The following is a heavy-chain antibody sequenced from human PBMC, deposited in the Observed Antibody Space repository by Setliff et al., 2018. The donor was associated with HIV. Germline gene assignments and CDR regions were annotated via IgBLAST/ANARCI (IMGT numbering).Heavy chain of an antibody. CDR3: ARWYTTGRGWFDP. CDR1: GGSISSGGYY. V-gene: IGHV4-31*03. J-gene: IGHJ5*02. CDR2: IYYTGDT. D-gene: IGHD6-25*01. Sequence: SETLSLTCTVSGGSISSGGYYWSWSRQHPGKGLEWIGYIYYTGDTYYNPPLKSRVTMSIDTSKNQFSLRLSSVTAADTAVYYCARWYTTGRGWFDPWGQGTLVTVSS.